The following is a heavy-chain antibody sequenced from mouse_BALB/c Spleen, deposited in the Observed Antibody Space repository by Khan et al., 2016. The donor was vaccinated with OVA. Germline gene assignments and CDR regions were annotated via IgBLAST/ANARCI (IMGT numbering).Heavy chain of an antibody. J-gene: IGHJ3*01. V-gene: IGHV1-4*01. CDR1: GYTFTSYT. D-gene: IGHD2-14*01. CDR2: INPSNNYT. Sequence: QVQLQQSGAELARPGASVKMSCKASGYTFTSYTIHWVRQRPGPALEWIGHINPSNNYTNYNQNFKDKAALIVDKSSSTAYMQLSSLTSEDSAVDYFVREGAYHRSDGWFAYWGQGTLVAVSA. CDR3: VREGAYHRSDGWFAY.